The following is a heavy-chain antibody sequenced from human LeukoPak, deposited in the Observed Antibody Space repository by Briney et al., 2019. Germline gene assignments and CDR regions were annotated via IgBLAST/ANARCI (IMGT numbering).Heavy chain of an antibody. V-gene: IGHV3-43*02. CDR3: VQDLPSGDYVFSS. CDR1: GFTFDDAG. D-gene: IGHD4-17*01. Sequence: GGSLRLPGAASGFTFDDAGMAWVRHAPGKGLEGRSLITGDGSTTYSAASVKGRFAISRDNSKRSLYLQMNSLRTEDTAFYYCVQDLPSGDYVFSSWGQGTLVAASS. CDR2: ITGDGSTT. J-gene: IGHJ5*02.